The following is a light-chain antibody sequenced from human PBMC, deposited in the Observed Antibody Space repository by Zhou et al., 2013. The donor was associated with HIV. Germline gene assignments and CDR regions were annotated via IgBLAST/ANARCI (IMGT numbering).Light chain of an antibody. Sequence: DIQMTQSPSSLSASVGDRVTITCRANQGLGNSLAWYQQKPGRAPKLLVYAASRLESGVPSRFSGSGSGTDYTLTIISLQPEDFATYYCQQYYSPPXTFGQGTKLEIK. J-gene: IGKJ2*01. V-gene: IGKV1-NL1*01. CDR1: QGLGNS. CDR2: AAS. CDR3: QQYYSPPXT.